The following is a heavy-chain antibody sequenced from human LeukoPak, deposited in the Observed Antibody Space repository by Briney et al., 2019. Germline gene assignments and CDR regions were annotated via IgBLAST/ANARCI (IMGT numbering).Heavy chain of an antibody. Sequence: PGGSLRLSCAASGFTFSGYALHWVRQAPGKGLEWAAVISFDATKAYYADAVKGRFSISRDNSNSTLFLQMNSLRENDTAVYHCARGRGATKKYWGQGTLVTVSS. J-gene: IGHJ4*02. V-gene: IGHV3-30*04. D-gene: IGHD1-26*01. CDR3: ARGRGATKKY. CDR1: GFTFSGYA. CDR2: ISFDATKA.